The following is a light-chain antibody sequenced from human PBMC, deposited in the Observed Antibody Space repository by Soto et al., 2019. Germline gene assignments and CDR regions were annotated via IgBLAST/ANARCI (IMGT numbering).Light chain of an antibody. Sequence: DVVMTQSPLSLPVSLGQPASISCRSSQSLVNSDGNTYLNWFQQKPSQSPRRLIYKASKRDFGVPDRFSGSGSGIVFTLKISRVEAEDVGFYYCMHGAHWPPTFGQGTKV. V-gene: IGKV2-30*01. CDR1: QSLVNSDGNTY. CDR2: KAS. CDR3: MHGAHWPPT. J-gene: IGKJ1*01.